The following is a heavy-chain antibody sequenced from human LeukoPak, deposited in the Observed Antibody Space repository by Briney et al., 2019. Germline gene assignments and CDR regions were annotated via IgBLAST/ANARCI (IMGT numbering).Heavy chain of an antibody. J-gene: IGHJ4*02. D-gene: IGHD2-15*01. CDR1: GGSISSYY. Sequence: SETLSLTCTVSGGSISSYYWSWIRQPPGKGLEWIGYIYYSGSTNYNPSLKSRVTISVDTSKNQFSLKLSSVTAADTAVYYCARQPGYCSGGSCYPDYFDYWGQGTLVTVSS. CDR2: IYYSGST. V-gene: IGHV4-59*08. CDR3: ARQPGYCSGGSCYPDYFDY.